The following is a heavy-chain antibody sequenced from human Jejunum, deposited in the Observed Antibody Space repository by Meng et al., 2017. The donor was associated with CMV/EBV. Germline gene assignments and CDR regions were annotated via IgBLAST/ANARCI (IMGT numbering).Heavy chain of an antibody. CDR1: FTFSTYA. J-gene: IGHJ4*02. V-gene: IGHV3-23*03. CDR3: AKDLFYDGSGYYLGN. CDR2: IYSGGSTT. D-gene: IGHD3-22*01. Sequence: FTFSTYARTWVRQAPGKGLEWVSLIYSGGSTTYYADSVKGRFTISRDDSKNTLYLQMNSLRAEDTAIYYCAKDLFYDGSGYYLGNWGQGALVTVSS.